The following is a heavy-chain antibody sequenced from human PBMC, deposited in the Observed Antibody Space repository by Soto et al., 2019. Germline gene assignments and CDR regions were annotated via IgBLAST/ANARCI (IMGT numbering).Heavy chain of an antibody. Sequence: SLTCTVSGGSISSGDYYWSWIRQPPGKGLEWIVYIYYSGSTYYNPSLKSRVTISVDTSKNQFSLKLSSVTAADTAVYYCARDLAGSDGDYTGESRTLNYYYGMDVWGQGTTVTVYS. V-gene: IGHV4-30-4*01. CDR3: ARDLAGSDGDYTGESRTLNYYYGMDV. D-gene: IGHD4-17*01. CDR2: IYYSGST. J-gene: IGHJ6*02. CDR1: GGSISSGDYY.